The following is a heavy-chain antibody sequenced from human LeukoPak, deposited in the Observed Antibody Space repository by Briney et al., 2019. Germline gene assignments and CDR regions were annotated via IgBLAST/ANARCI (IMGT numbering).Heavy chain of an antibody. CDR2: INPRGGST. J-gene: IGHJ3*02. Sequence: ASVKVSCKASGYTFTSHFMHWVRQAPGQGLEWRGIINPRGGSTSYTQKFQGRVTMTRDTSTSTVHMELSSLRSEDTAVYYCAKVKSYYYDTSDKDAFDIWGQGTMVTVSS. V-gene: IGHV1-46*01. CDR3: AKVKSYYYDTSDKDAFDI. CDR1: GYTFTSHF. D-gene: IGHD3-22*01.